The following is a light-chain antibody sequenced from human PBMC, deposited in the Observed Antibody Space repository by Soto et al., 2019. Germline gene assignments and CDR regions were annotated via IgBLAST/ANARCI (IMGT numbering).Light chain of an antibody. CDR2: DVS. V-gene: IGKV1-5*01. J-gene: IGKJ5*01. CDR3: QQYSNWPPFT. Sequence: DIQMTQAPSTLSASVGDRVTITCRASQNINAWLAWYQQKPGKAPKLLIYDVSTLHSGVPSRFSGSASGTEFTLTISNLESDDFAVYYCQQYSNWPPFTFGQGTRLEIK. CDR1: QNINAW.